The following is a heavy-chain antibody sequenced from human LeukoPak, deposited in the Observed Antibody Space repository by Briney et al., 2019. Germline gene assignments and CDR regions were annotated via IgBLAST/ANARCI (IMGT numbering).Heavy chain of an antibody. J-gene: IGHJ3*02. D-gene: IGHD6-6*01. CDR1: GGTFSSYA. Sequence: ASVKVSCKASGGTFSSYAISWVRQAPGQGLEWMGRIIPILGIANYAQKFQGRVTITADKSTSTAYMELSSLRSEDTAVYYCARVGSSSPDQAFDIWGQGTMVTVPS. CDR3: ARVGSSSPDQAFDI. V-gene: IGHV1-69*04. CDR2: IIPILGIA.